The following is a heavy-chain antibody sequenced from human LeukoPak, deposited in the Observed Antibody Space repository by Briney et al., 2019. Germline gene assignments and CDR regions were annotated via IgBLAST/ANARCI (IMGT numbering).Heavy chain of an antibody. CDR3: AKRRGLELLYYYYMDV. D-gene: IGHD1-7*01. Sequence: GGSLRLSCAASGLTFRSNYLSWVRQAPGKGLEWVSAISGSGGSTYYADSVKGRFTISRDNSKNTLYLQMNSLRAEDTAVYYCAKRRGLELLYYYYMDVWGKGTTVTVSS. J-gene: IGHJ6*03. CDR1: GLTFRSNY. V-gene: IGHV3-23*01. CDR2: ISGSGGST.